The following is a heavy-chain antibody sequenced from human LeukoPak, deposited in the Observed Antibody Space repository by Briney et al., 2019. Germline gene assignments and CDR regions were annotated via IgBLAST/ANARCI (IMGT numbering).Heavy chain of an antibody. CDR1: GGSIGTYY. CDR3: ARGISDFQH. CDR2: IYYSGST. J-gene: IGHJ1*01. Sequence: PSETLSLTCTVSGGSIGTYYWSWIRQPPGKGLEWIGYIYYSGSTNYNPSLKSRVTISVDTSKNQFSLKLSSVTTADTAVYYCARGISDFQHWGQGTLVTVSS. V-gene: IGHV4-59*01. D-gene: IGHD6-19*01.